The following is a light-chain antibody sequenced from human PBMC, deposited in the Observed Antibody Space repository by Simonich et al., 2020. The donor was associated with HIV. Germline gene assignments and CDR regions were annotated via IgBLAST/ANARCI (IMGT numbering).Light chain of an antibody. CDR3: SSYAGSNTVV. CDR1: NSDVGGYNY. Sequence: QSALTQPPSASGSPGQSVTISCTGTNSDVGGYNYFSWYQQHPGKAPKLIIYEVNNGPSGVPDRFSGSKSDNTASLTVSGLQAEDEANDYCSSYAGSNTVVFGGGTKLTVL. J-gene: IGLJ2*01. V-gene: IGLV2-8*01. CDR2: EVN.